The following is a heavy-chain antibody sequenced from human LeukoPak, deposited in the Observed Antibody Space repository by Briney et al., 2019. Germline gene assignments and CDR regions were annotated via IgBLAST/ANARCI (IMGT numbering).Heavy chain of an antibody. J-gene: IGHJ5*02. CDR1: GYSISSGYY. Sequence: KPSETLSLTCTVSGYSISSGYYWGWIREPPGKGLEWIGSIYHSGSTYYNPSLKSRVTISVDTSKNQFSLKLSSVTAADTAVYYCAREAILRWFDPWGQGTLVTVSS. D-gene: IGHD2/OR15-2a*01. CDR3: AREAILRWFDP. CDR2: IYHSGST. V-gene: IGHV4-38-2*02.